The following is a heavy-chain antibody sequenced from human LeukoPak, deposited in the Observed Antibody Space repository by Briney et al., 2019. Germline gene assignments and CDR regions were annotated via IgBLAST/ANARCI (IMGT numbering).Heavy chain of an antibody. CDR1: GFTFDDYA. V-gene: IGHV3-9*01. CDR3: AKDRRIAAAGKYGMDV. CDR2: IKWNSGSI. Sequence: GRSLRLSCAASGFTFDDYAMHWVRHAPGKGLEWVSTIKWNSGSIGYADSVKGRFTISRDNAKNSLYLQMNSLRPEDTALYYCAKDRRIAAAGKYGMDVWGQGTSVTVSS. J-gene: IGHJ6*02. D-gene: IGHD6-13*01.